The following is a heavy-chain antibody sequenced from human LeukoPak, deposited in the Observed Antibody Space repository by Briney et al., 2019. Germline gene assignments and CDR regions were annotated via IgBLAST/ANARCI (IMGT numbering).Heavy chain of an antibody. D-gene: IGHD3-3*01. CDR1: GGTFSSYA. V-gene: IGHV1-69*05. Sequence: SVKVSRKASGGTFSSYAISWVRQAPGQGLEWMGGIIPIFGTANYAQKFQGRVTITTDESTSTAYMELSSLRSEDTAVYYCASVLRFLEWQHNWFDPWGQGTLVTVSS. J-gene: IGHJ5*02. CDR2: IIPIFGTA. CDR3: ASVLRFLEWQHNWFDP.